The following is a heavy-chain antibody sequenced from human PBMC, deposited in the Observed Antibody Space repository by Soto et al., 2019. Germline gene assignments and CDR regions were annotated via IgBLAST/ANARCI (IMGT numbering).Heavy chain of an antibody. CDR1: GFTFSNCG. CDR3: ARGGQYQQPYQFDF. Sequence: CLRLSCEEAGFTFSNCGMSLVRKAPGKGLEWVSGLTGNGGTTYYADSVKGRFTISRDNSKNTLSLQMNSLRVDHTAVYYCARGGQYQQPYQFDFWGQGTLVTVSS. V-gene: IGHV3-23*01. D-gene: IGHD2-2*01. J-gene: IGHJ4*02. CDR2: LTGNGGTT.